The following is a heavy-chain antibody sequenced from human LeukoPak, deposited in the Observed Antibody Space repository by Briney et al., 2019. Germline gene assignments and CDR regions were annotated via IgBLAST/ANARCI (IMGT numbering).Heavy chain of an antibody. J-gene: IGHJ4*02. CDR1: GFTFGTYW. CDR2: INSDGGTT. Sequence: PGGSLRHSCGASGFTFGTYWMHWVRQAPGKGLVWVSGINSDGGTTTYADSVKVRFTISRDNAKNTLYLQMNNLRAEDTAIYYCATDYYVSGSYYRLFYWGQGSLVTVSS. V-gene: IGHV3-74*01. D-gene: IGHD3-10*01. CDR3: ATDYYVSGSYYRLFY.